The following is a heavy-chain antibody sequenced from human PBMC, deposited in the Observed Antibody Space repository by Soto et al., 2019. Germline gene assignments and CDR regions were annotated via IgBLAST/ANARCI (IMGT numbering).Heavy chain of an antibody. CDR2: IYYSGST. CDR3: ARDATGQWLVFDY. V-gene: IGHV4-61*01. Sequence: QMQLQESGPGLVKPSETLSLTCTVSGGSVSSGSYYWSWIRQPPGKGLEWIGYIYYSGSTNYNPSLKSRVNISVDTSKNQFSLKLSSVTAADTAVYYCARDATGQWLVFDYWGQGTLVTVSS. D-gene: IGHD6-19*01. CDR1: GGSVSSGSYY. J-gene: IGHJ4*02.